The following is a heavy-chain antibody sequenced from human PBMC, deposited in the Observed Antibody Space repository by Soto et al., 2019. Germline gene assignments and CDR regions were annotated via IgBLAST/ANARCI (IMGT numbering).Heavy chain of an antibody. CDR2: VSGRGGDT. J-gene: IGHJ4*02. D-gene: IGHD3-3*01. V-gene: IGHV3-23*01. Sequence: EVHLLQSGGGLVQPGGSLRLSCAASGFSFSSFALSWVRQSRGKGLEWVAAVSGRGGDTYYANSVKGRFTISRDNSQNTLFLQMNSLRAEDSAIYYCAKDPNYDFWSGFSAVYFDYWGQGTLVTVSS. CDR1: GFSFSSFA. CDR3: AKDPNYDFWSGFSAVYFDY.